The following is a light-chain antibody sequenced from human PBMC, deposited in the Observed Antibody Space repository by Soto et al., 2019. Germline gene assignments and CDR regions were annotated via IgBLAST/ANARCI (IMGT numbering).Light chain of an antibody. CDR2: DVG. J-gene: IGLJ1*01. Sequence: QSVLTQPASVSGSSGQSITISCTGTSSDIGTYNFVSWYQVHPGRAPKLIIHDVGDRPSGVSNRFSGSKSGNTASLTISGLQPEDEADYYCSSYRSTTTVFGTGTKLTVL. V-gene: IGLV2-14*01. CDR1: SSDIGTYNF. CDR3: SSYRSTTTV.